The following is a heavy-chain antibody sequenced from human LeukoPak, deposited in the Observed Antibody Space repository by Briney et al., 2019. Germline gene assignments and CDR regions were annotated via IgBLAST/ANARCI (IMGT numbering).Heavy chain of an antibody. CDR1: GVNFTKYW. J-gene: IGHJ5*02. CDR3: AREGWIRYFDWFRSAKSGWFDP. CDR2: IKEDGGEK. V-gene: IGHV3-7*01. Sequence: PGGSLRLSCAASGVNFTKYWMSWVRQAPGKGLEWVANIKEDGGEKYYVDSVKGRFTISRDNAKNSLYLQMNSLRAEDTAVYYCAREGWIRYFDWFRSAKSGWFDPWGQGTLVTVSS. D-gene: IGHD3-9*01.